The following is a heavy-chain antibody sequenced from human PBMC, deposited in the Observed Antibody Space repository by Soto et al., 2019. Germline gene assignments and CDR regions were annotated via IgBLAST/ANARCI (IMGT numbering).Heavy chain of an antibody. D-gene: IGHD2-21*01. CDR1: GFTFSGSA. V-gene: IGHV3-73*02. Sequence: EVQLVESGGGLVQPGGSLKLSCAASGFTFSGSAMHWVRQASGKGLEWVGRIRSNANSYATAYAASVKGRFTISRDDSKNTAYLQMNSLTTADTAVYYCTRARWVIYYYYGMDVWGQGSTVTVS. J-gene: IGHJ6*02. CDR2: IRSNANSYAT. CDR3: TRARWVIYYYYGMDV.